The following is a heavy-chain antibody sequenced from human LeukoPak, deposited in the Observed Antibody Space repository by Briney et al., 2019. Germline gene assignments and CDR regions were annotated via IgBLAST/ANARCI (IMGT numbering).Heavy chain of an antibody. Sequence: ASVKVSCKASGYTFTSYYMHWVRQAPGQGLEWMGIINPSGGSTSYAQKFQGGLTMTRDMSTSTVYMDLSSLRSEDTAVYYCAREGATGTDAFDYWGQGTLVTVSS. D-gene: IGHD1-1*01. CDR1: GYTFTSYY. J-gene: IGHJ4*02. V-gene: IGHV1-46*01. CDR2: INPSGGST. CDR3: AREGATGTDAFDY.